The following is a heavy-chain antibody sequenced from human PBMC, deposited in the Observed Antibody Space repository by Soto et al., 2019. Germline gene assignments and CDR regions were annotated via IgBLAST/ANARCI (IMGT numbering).Heavy chain of an antibody. CDR3: AKEIAVAGYYYYGMDV. J-gene: IGHJ6*02. V-gene: IGHV3-30*18. CDR1: GFTFSSYG. CDR2: ISYDGSNK. D-gene: IGHD6-19*01. Sequence: QVQLVESGGGVVQPGRSLRLSCAASGFTFSSYGMHWVRQAPGKGLEWVAVISYDGSNKYYADSVKGRFTISRDNSKNTLYLQMNSLRVEDTAVYYCAKEIAVAGYYYYGMDVWGQGTTVTVSS.